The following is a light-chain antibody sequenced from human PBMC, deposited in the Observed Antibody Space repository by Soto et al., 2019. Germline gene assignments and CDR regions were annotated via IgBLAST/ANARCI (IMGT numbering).Light chain of an antibody. V-gene: IGLV2-14*01. CDR1: SSDIGNYDF. J-gene: IGLJ1*01. Sequence: QSALTQPASVSGSPGQSITISCTGTSSDIGNYDFVSWYQQHPGKAPKLMIYEVTNRPSGVSNRFSGSKSANTASLTISGLQVEDEADYYCSSYTISNTLVFGTGTKLTVL. CDR3: SSYTISNTLV. CDR2: EVT.